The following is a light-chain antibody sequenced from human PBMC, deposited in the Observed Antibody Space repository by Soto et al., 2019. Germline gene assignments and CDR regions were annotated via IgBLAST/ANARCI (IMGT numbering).Light chain of an antibody. J-gene: IGLJ2*01. Sequence: NFMLTQPHSVSESPGKTVTISCTRSSGSIASNYVQWYQQRPGSAPTTVIYEDNQRPSGVPDRFSGSIDSSSNSASLTIPGLETEDEADYYCQSYDSSNRDVVFGGGTKVTVL. CDR1: SGSIASNY. V-gene: IGLV6-57*04. CDR3: QSYDSSNRDVV. CDR2: EDN.